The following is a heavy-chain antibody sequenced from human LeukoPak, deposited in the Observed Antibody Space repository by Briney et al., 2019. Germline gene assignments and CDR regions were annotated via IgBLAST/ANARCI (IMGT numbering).Heavy chain of an antibody. CDR2: ISAYNGNT. CDR3: ARGVRFCSSTSCYRWFDP. CDR1: GYTFTSYG. Sequence: ASVKVSCKASGYTFTSYGISWVRQAPGQGLEWMGWISAYNGNTNYAQKLQGRVTMTTDTSTSTAYMELSSLRSEDTAVYYCARGVRFCSSTSCYRWFDPWGQGTLVTVSS. D-gene: IGHD2-2*02. J-gene: IGHJ5*02. V-gene: IGHV1-18*01.